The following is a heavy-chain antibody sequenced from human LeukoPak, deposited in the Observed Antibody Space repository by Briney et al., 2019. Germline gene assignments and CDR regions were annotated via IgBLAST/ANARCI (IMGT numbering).Heavy chain of an antibody. CDR3: ARGRYSSTTYYFDS. CDR1: GFTFSSSW. CDR2: MKKDGSET. Sequence: GRSLRLSCAASGFTFSSSWMSWVRQAPGKGLEWVANMKKDGSETYYVDSVKGRFTISRDNAKNSLYLQMNSLRAEDTAIYYCARGRYSSTTYYFDSWGQGTLVTVSS. V-gene: IGHV3-7*03. D-gene: IGHD6-13*01. J-gene: IGHJ4*02.